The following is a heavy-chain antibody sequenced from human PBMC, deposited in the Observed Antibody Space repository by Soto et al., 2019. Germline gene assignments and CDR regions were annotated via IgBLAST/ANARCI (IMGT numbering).Heavy chain of an antibody. Sequence: SVKVSCRASGGTFSSYAISWVRQAPGQGLEWMGGIIPIFGTANYAQKFQGRVTMTRNTSVSTAYMELSSLRSEDTAVYYCAREGCSSSSGSRGNWFEPWGQGTMVTVSS. D-gene: IGHD6-6*01. CDR2: IIPIFGTA. V-gene: IGHV1-69*05. CDR1: GGTFSSYA. CDR3: AREGCSSSSGSRGNWFEP. J-gene: IGHJ5*02.